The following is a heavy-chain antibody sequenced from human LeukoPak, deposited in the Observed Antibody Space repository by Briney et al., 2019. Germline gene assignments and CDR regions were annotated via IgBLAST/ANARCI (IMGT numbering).Heavy chain of an antibody. D-gene: IGHD3-10*01. CDR1: GFTSSSYS. Sequence: GGSLRLSCAASGFTSSSYSMNWVRQAPGKGLEWVSSISSSSSYIYYADSVKGRFTISRDNAKNSLYLQMNSLRAEDTAVYYCARGLGEGGDYWGQGTLVTVSS. CDR2: ISSSSSYI. CDR3: ARGLGEGGDY. V-gene: IGHV3-21*01. J-gene: IGHJ4*02.